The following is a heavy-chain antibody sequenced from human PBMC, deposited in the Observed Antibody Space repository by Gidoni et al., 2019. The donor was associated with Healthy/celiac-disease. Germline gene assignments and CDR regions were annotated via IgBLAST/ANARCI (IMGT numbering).Heavy chain of an antibody. CDR3: ARIRATVDWLFNYGMAV. Sequence: QVTLKESGPVLVKPTETLTLTCTVSGFSLSNARMGVSWIRQPPGKALEWLAHIFSNDEKSYSTSLKSLLTISKDTSKSQVVLTMTTMDPVDTATYYCARIRATVDWLFNYGMAVWGQGTTVTVSS. J-gene: IGHJ6*02. CDR2: IFSNDEK. D-gene: IGHD3-9*01. V-gene: IGHV2-26*01. CDR1: GFSLSNARMG.